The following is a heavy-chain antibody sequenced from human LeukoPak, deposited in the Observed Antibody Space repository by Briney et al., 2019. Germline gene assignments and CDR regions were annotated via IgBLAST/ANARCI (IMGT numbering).Heavy chain of an antibody. Sequence: PGGSLRLSCAASGFTFSSYAMNWVRQAPGKGLEWVSTISITGASTYYADSVKGRFTISRDNSNNMLYLQITNLRAGDTALYYCAKGGSSWSRNWFDPWGQGTLVTVSS. CDR2: ISITGAST. CDR3: AKGGSSWSRNWFDP. V-gene: IGHV3-23*01. CDR1: GFTFSSYA. J-gene: IGHJ5*02. D-gene: IGHD6-13*01.